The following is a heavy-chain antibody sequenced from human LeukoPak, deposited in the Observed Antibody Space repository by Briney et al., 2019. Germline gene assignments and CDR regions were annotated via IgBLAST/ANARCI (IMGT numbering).Heavy chain of an antibody. CDR3: ARGWVDPSPGSYYYYYMDV. CDR2: IIPIFGTA. CDR1: GGTFSSYA. J-gene: IGHJ6*03. Sequence: ASVKVSCKASGGTFSSYAISWVRQAPGQGLEWMGGIIPIFGTANYAQKFQGRVTITADESMSTAYMELSSLRSKDTAVYYCARGWVDPSPGSYYYYYMDVWGKGTTVTVSS. D-gene: IGHD3-16*01. V-gene: IGHV1-69*13.